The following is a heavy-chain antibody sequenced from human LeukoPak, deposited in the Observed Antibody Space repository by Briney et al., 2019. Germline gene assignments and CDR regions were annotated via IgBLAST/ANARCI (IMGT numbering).Heavy chain of an antibody. CDR2: IKSDGSST. V-gene: IGHV3-74*01. J-gene: IGHJ5*01. CDR1: GFTFSIYS. Sequence: PGGSLRLSCAASGFTFSIYSMHWVRQAPGKGLVWVSRIKSDGSSTSYADSVKGRFTISRGNAKNTLYLQMDSLRVEDTAVYYCAKSDWFDPWGQGTLVTVSS. CDR3: AKSDWFDP.